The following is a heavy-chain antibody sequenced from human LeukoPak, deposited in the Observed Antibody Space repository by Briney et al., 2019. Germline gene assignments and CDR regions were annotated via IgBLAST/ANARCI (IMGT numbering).Heavy chain of an antibody. J-gene: IGHJ6*02. CDR2: INHSGST. CDR1: GASFSGYY. CDR3: ARADAGRGNYYYGLDV. D-gene: IGHD5-24*01. V-gene: IGHV4-34*01. Sequence: PSETLSLTCAVYGASFSGYYWSWIRLPPGKGLEWIGEINHSGSTNYNPSLKSRVTISVDTSKNQISLKLSSVTAADTAVYYCARADAGRGNYYYGLDVWGQGTTVTVSS.